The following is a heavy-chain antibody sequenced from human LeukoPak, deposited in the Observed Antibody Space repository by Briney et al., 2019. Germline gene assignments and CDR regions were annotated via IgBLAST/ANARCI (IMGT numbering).Heavy chain of an antibody. CDR1: GGSISSGNYY. D-gene: IGHD3-22*01. CDR2: MCSSGST. J-gene: IGHJ3*02. V-gene: IGHV4-61*02. Sequence: SETLSLTCIVSGGSISSGNYYWSWIRQPAGKGLEWIGRMCSSGSTNYNPSLKSRVTISLDTSKNQFSLKLSSVTAADTAVYYCARRHDSSGYYYVEGAFDIWGQGTMVTVSS. CDR3: ARRHDSSGYYYVEGAFDI.